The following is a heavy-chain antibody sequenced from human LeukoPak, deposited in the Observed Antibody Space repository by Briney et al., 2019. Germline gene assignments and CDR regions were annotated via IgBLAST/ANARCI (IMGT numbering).Heavy chain of an antibody. CDR1: GYTFTGYY. CDR2: INPNSGGT. J-gene: IGHJ3*02. Sequence: ASVKVSCKASGYTFTGYYTHWVRQAPGQGLEWMGWINPNSGGTSYAQKFQGRVTMTRDTSTSTVYMELSSLRSEDTAVYYCARRQTTTDAFDIWGQGTMVTVSS. D-gene: IGHD1-1*01. CDR3: ARRQTTTDAFDI. V-gene: IGHV1-2*02.